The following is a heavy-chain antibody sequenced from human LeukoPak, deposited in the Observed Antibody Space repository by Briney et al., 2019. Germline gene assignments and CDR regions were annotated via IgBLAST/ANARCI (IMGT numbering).Heavy chain of an antibody. V-gene: IGHV4-39*01. CDR3: ARRLSAYSSSPYFDY. CDR1: GGSISSSSYY. Sequence: SETLSLTCTVSGGSISSSSYYWGWIRQPPGKGLEWIGSIYYSGGTYYNPSLKSRVTISVDTSKNQFSLKLSSVTAADTAVYYCARRLSAYSSSPYFDYWGQGTLVTVSS. CDR2: IYYSGGT. J-gene: IGHJ4*02. D-gene: IGHD6-6*01.